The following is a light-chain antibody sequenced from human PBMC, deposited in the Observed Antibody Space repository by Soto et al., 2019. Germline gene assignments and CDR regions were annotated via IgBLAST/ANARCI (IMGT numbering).Light chain of an antibody. J-gene: IGKJ5*01. Sequence: EIVLTQSPATLSVSPGGRVTLSCRASLSCSNKLGWYQHKPGQAPRLLIYDTSTRAAGTPARFTGSGSGTDFTLTISSLQSEDFAVYYCQQYNTWRSISFGQGTRLENK. CDR3: QQYNTWRSIS. CDR2: DTS. V-gene: IGKV3-15*01. CDR1: LSCSNK.